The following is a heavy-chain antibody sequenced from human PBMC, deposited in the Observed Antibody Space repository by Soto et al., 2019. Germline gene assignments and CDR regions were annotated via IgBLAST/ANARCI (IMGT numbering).Heavy chain of an antibody. D-gene: IGHD3-22*01. Sequence: SETLSLTCTVSGNSISSTNYYWGWIRQTPWKDLQWIASMFYSGSTYYNPSLQSRATISADTSKNQFSLRLTSVTAADAAVYCCARALGPRGSDYDGSDYRWTIDYWGQGTLVT. CDR1: GNSISSTNYY. J-gene: IGHJ4*02. CDR3: ARALGPRGSDYDGSDYRWTIDY. V-gene: IGHV4-39*01. CDR2: MFYSGST.